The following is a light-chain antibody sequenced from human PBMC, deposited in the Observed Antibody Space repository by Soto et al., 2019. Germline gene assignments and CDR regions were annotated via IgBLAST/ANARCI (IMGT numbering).Light chain of an antibody. CDR1: SSDVGGYNY. CDR2: DVN. V-gene: IGLV2-14*03. J-gene: IGLJ2*01. Sequence: QSALTQPASVSGSPGQSITISCTGTSSDVGGYNYVSWYQQHPGKAPKLMIYDVNNRPSGISNRFSGSKSGNTASLTISGLQAEDEADYYCRSYTNTRTLVVFGGGTKLTVL. CDR3: RSYTNTRTLVV.